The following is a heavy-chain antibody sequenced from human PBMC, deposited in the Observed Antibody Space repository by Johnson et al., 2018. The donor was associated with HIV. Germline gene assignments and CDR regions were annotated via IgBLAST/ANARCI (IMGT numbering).Heavy chain of an antibody. V-gene: IGHV3-49*04. Sequence: VQLVESGGGLVQPGRSLRLSCKASGFSFGDYAMSWVRQAPGKGLEWIGFIRSKAYGGTTEYAASVKGKFTISRDDSKSFAYLQMNSLKPEDTAVYYCARDESGYDEGFDAFDIWDQGTMVTVSS. CDR3: ARDESGYDEGFDAFDI. CDR1: GFSFGDYA. J-gene: IGHJ3*02. CDR2: IRSKAYGGTT. D-gene: IGHD5-12*01.